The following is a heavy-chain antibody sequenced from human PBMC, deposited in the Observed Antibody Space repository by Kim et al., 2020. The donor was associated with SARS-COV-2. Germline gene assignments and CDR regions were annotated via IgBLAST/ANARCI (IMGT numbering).Heavy chain of an antibody. Sequence: DGSEKHYVDSVKGRFTISRDNAINSFYLQMDSLRVEDTALYYCMGTGTYSYWGQGTLVTVSS. D-gene: IGHD2-21*02. J-gene: IGHJ4*02. CDR3: MGTGTYSY. V-gene: IGHV3-7*01. CDR2: DGSEK.